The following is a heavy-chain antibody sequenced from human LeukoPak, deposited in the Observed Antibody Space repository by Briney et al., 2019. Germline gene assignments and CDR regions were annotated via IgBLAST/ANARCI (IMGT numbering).Heavy chain of an antibody. CDR2: ISAYNGNT. V-gene: IGHV1-18*01. J-gene: IGHJ6*02. Sequence: ASVKVSCKASGYTFTSYGISWVRQAPGQGLEWMGWISAYNGNTNYAQKLQGRVTMTTDTSTSTAYMELRSLRSEDTAVYYCARDFGYGSGSYYYYYYGMDVWGQGTTVTVSS. CDR1: GYTFTSYG. CDR3: ARDFGYGSGSYYYYYYGMDV. D-gene: IGHD3-10*01.